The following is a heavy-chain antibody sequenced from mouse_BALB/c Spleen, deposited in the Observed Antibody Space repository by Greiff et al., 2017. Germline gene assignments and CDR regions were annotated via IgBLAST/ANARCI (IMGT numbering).Heavy chain of an antibody. D-gene: IGHD1-1*02. CDR2: IWAGGST. J-gene: IGHJ1*01. CDR3: ARGGGGEGWYFDV. CDR1: GFSLTSYG. Sequence: QVQLKESGPGLVAPSQSLSITCTVSGFSLTSYGVHWVRQPPGKGLEWLGVIWAGGSTNYNSALMSRLSISKDNSKGQVFLKMNSLQTDDTAMYYCARGGGGEGWYFDVWGAGTTVTVSS. V-gene: IGHV2-9*02.